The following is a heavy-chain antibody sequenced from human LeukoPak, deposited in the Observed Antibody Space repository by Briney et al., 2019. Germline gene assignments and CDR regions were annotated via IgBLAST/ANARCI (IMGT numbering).Heavy chain of an antibody. V-gene: IGHV4-38-2*01. CDR3: ARHYWTRGAFDI. D-gene: IGHD3/OR15-3a*01. Sequence: SETLSLTCGVSGYSISTGYYWGWVRQPPGKGLEWIVSSNRTGSTHHNPSLKSRVTISVDTSKNQFSLKLTSVTAADTAVYYCARHYWTRGAFDIRGRGAIVIVSS. CDR1: GYSISTGYY. J-gene: IGHJ3*02. CDR2: SNRTGST.